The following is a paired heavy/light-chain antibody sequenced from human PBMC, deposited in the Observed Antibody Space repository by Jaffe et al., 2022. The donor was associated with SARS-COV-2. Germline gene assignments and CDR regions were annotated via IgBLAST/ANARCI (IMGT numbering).Light chain of an antibody. CDR3: QQYESSRWT. Sequence: EIVLTQSPGTLSLSPGERATLSCRASQTFGSSNLAWYQVKPGQAPRVLIYGASSRATGIPDRFSGSGSGTDFTLTISGLEPEDFAIYYCQQYESSRWTFGQGTKVEVK. V-gene: IGKV3-20*01. CDR2: GAS. CDR1: QTFGSSN. J-gene: IGKJ1*01.
Heavy chain of an antibody. J-gene: IGHJ4*02. D-gene: IGHD3-22*01. Sequence: EVQLLESGGGLVRPGGSLRLSCAGSGFTFNTHAMSWVRQAPGKGLEWVAGIRSSGTSGNTYYADSVKGRFTISRDNSKNMLYLQMDSLRVEDTATYHCANVFSYYDSSRIWGQGTLVTVSS. CDR2: IRSSGTSGNT. CDR1: GFTFNTHA. CDR3: ANVFSYYDSSRI. V-gene: IGHV3-23*01.